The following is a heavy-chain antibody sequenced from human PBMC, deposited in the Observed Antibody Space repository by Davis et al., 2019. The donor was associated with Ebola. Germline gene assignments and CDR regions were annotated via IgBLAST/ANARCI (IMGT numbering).Heavy chain of an antibody. CDR1: GPTFTSYW. J-gene: IGHJ4*02. V-gene: IGHV3-74*01. CDR2: FNTDGSST. Sequence: PGGPLRPPCEVLGPTFTSYWTHWVRQAPGKGLVWVSRFNTDGSSTTYADSVKGRFTIPRDNATNTLYLQMNSLGVEDTAMYYCARGYYDTTGRTRFDYWGQGTLVAVSS. D-gene: IGHD3-22*01. CDR3: ARGYYDTTGRTRFDY.